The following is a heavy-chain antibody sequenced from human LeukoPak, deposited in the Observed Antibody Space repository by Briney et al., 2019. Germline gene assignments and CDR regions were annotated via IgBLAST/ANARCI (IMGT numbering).Heavy chain of an antibody. CDR3: ARKGKWLQRGAFDI. Sequence: PSETLSLTCTVSGYSISSGYYWGWIRQPPGKGLEWIGSIYHSGRTFYNPSLKSRVTISVDTSKNQFSLKLTSVTAADTAVYYCARKGKWLQRGAFDIWGQGTMVTVSS. V-gene: IGHV4-38-2*02. CDR2: IYHSGRT. CDR1: GYSISSGYY. J-gene: IGHJ3*02. D-gene: IGHD5-12*01.